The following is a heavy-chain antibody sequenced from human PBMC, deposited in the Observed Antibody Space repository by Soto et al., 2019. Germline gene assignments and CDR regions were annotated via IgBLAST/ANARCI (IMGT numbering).Heavy chain of an antibody. CDR1: GFTFSSYA. D-gene: IGHD2-15*01. V-gene: IGHV3-23*01. CDR3: AKDRLTDIVVVVAFDY. J-gene: IGHJ4*02. CDR2: ISGSGGST. Sequence: EVQLLESGGGLVQPGGSLRLSCAASGFTFSSYAMSWVRQAPGKGLEWVSAISGSGGSTYYADSVKGRFTISRDNSKKTLYLQMNSLRAEDTAVYYCAKDRLTDIVVVVAFDYWGQGNLVTVSA.